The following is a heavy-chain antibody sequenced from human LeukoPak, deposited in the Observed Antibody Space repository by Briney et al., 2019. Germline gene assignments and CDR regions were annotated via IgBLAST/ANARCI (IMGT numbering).Heavy chain of an antibody. CDR1: GYTFTGYY. Sequence: ASVKVSCKASGYTFTGYYMHWVRQAPGQGLEWMGRINPNSGGTNYAQKFQGRVTMTRDTSISTAYMELSSLRSEDTAVYYCATVSPPHYDFWSADNSGGWFDPWGQGTLVTVSS. CDR3: ATVSPPHYDFWSADNSGGWFDP. V-gene: IGHV1-2*06. D-gene: IGHD3-3*01. J-gene: IGHJ5*02. CDR2: INPNSGGT.